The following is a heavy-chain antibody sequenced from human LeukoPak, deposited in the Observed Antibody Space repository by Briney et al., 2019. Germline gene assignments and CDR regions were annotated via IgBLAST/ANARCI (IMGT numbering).Heavy chain of an antibody. CDR1: GYTFTGYY. D-gene: IGHD6-19*01. J-gene: IGHJ4*02. CDR2: INPNSGGT. Sequence: GASVKVSCKASGYTFTGYYMHWVRQAPGQGLEWMGWINPNSGGTNYAQRFQGRVTMTRDTSISTAYMELSRLRSDDTAVYYCANIAVAGTGFDYWGQGTLVTVSS. V-gene: IGHV1-2*02. CDR3: ANIAVAGTGFDY.